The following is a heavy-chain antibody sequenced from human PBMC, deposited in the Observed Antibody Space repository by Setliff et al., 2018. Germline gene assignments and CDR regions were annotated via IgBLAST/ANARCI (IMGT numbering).Heavy chain of an antibody. CDR2: FNPNSGDT. Sequence: ASVKVSCKASGYIFTGYYIHWVRQAPGQGLEWMGRFNPNSGDTNSAQKFQGRVTMTRDTSISTAYMELSRLKYDDTAVYYCAREGVDIRSSTDYRYYMDVWGKGTTVTVSS. J-gene: IGHJ6*03. V-gene: IGHV1-2*06. CDR1: GYIFTGYY. CDR3: AREGVDIRSSTDYRYYMDV. D-gene: IGHD5-12*01.